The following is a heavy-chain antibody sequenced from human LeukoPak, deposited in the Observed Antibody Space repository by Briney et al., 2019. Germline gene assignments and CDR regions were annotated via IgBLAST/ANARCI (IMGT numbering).Heavy chain of an antibody. Sequence: PGGSLRLSCAASGFTFSSYGMSWVRQAPGKGLEWVSAISGSGDSTYYADSVKGRFTISRDNSKNTLYLQMNSLRAEDTAVYYCARDDSSGYYHWGQGTLVTVSS. J-gene: IGHJ5*02. CDR1: GFTFSSYG. CDR2: ISGSGDST. CDR3: ARDDSSGYYH. V-gene: IGHV3-23*01. D-gene: IGHD3-22*01.